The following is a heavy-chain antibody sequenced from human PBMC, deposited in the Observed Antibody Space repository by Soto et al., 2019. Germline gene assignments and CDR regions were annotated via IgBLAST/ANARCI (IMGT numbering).Heavy chain of an antibody. CDR2: IHHSGIS. CDR3: ARACLNGICYTQGLDL. CDR1: GGSISSSNW. D-gene: IGHD2-8*01. V-gene: IGHV4-4*02. J-gene: IGHJ4*02. Sequence: QVQLQESGPGLVKPSGTLSLTCGVSGGSISSSNWWSCVRQPPGKGLEWIGEIHHSGISKYNPSLQSRLTISLDKSKNHFSLQLTSVTAADTAVYYCARACLNGICYTQGLDLWGQGTLVLVSS.